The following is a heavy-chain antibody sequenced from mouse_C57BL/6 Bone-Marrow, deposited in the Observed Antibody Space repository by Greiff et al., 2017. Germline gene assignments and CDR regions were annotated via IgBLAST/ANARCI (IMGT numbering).Heavy chain of an antibody. D-gene: IGHD1-1*01. CDR3: ARDYDGTDWYFDV. CDR1: GYTFTDYY. J-gene: IGHJ1*03. Sequence: EVQLHQSGPGLVKPGASVKISCKASGYTFTDYYMNWVKQSHGKSLEWIGDISPNNGGTSYNQKFKGKATLTVDKSSSTAYMELRSRTSEDSAVDDGARDYDGTDWYFDVWGTGTTVTVSS. V-gene: IGHV1-26*01. CDR2: ISPNNGGT.